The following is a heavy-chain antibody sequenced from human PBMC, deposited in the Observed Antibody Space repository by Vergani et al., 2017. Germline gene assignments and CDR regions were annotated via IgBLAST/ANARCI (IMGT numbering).Heavy chain of an antibody. CDR3: AVEQPTSLTAGFDI. Sequence: QVQLVESGGGVVQPGRSLRLSCAASGFTFSDYGMHWVRQAPGKGLEWVAIIWHDGSNNYYADSVKGRFTISRDNSKNTLYLQMNSLRAEDTAVYYCAVEQPTSLTAGFDIWGEGTMVIVSS. J-gene: IGHJ3*02. D-gene: IGHD1/OR15-1a*01. V-gene: IGHV3-33*01. CDR2: IWHDGSNN. CDR1: GFTFSDYG.